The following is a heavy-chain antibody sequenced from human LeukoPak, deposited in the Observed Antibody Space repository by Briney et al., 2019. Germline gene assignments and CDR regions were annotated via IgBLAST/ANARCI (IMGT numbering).Heavy chain of an antibody. V-gene: IGHV3-23*01. CDR2: ISGSGGST. J-gene: IGHJ4*02. CDR3: AKVVSVATRNFDY. CDR1: GFTFISYA. Sequence: PGGSLRLSCAASGFTFISYAMSWVRQAPGKGLEWVSAISGSGGSTYYADSVKGRFTISRDNSKNTLYLQMNSLRAEDTAVYYCAKVVSVATRNFDYWGQGTLVTVSS. D-gene: IGHD5-24*01.